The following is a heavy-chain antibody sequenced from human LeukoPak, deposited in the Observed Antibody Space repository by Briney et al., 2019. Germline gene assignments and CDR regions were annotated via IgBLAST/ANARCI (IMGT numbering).Heavy chain of an antibody. D-gene: IGHD2-21*02. CDR2: IKQDGSQK. V-gene: IGHV3-7*03. J-gene: IGHJ4*02. Sequence: WGSLRLSCEASGFTFSTYWMKWVRQAPGKGLEWVANIKQDGSQKYYVDSVKGRFIISRDNAKNSLYLQMNSVRAEDTAVYYCAREGTFGDYRASGDHWGQGALVTVSS. CDR1: GFTFSTYW. CDR3: AREGTFGDYRASGDH.